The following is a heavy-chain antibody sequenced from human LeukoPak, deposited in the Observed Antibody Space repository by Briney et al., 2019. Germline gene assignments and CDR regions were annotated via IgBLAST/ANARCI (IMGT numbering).Heavy chain of an antibody. CDR1: GFTFSSYG. CDR3: AEGYDSGGYYYSDY. D-gene: IGHD3-22*01. CDR2: ISYDGSNK. V-gene: IGHV3-30*18. Sequence: GGSLRLSCAGSGFTFSSYGLHWVRQAPGKGLEWVAGISYDGSNKYYADSVKGRLTISRDNSKNTVYLQMNSLRVEDTAVYYWAEGYDSGGYYYSDYWGQGTLVTVSS. J-gene: IGHJ4*02.